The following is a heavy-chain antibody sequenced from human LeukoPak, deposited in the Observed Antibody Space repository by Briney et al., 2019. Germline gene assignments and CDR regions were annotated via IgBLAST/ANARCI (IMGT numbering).Heavy chain of an antibody. CDR1: GGSFSGYY. Sequence: SETLSLTCAVYGGSFSGYYWSWIRQPPGKGLEWIGEINHSGSTNYNPSLKSRVTISVDTSKNQFSLKLSSVTAADTAVYYCARTLPPQGVDYWGQGTLVTVSS. V-gene: IGHV4-34*01. CDR3: ARTLPPQGVDY. CDR2: INHSGST. J-gene: IGHJ4*02.